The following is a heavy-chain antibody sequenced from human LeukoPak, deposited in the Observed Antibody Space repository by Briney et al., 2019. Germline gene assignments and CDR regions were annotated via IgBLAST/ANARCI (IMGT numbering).Heavy chain of an antibody. Sequence: PSETLSLTCTVSGGPISSSSYYWGWIRQPPGKGLEWIGTIYFSGTTYYNPSLKSRVTISIDTSKNQFSLELSSVTAADTAVYYCARGRIVGATSPLVYWGQGTLVTVSS. J-gene: IGHJ4*02. V-gene: IGHV4-39*07. CDR1: GGPISSSSYY. D-gene: IGHD1-26*01. CDR3: ARGRIVGATSPLVY. CDR2: IYFSGTT.